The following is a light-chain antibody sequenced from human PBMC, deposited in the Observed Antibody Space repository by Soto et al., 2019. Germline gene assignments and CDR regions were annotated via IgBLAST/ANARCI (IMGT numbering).Light chain of an antibody. J-gene: IGLJ3*02. V-gene: IGLV4-69*01. CDR2: LNSDGSH. CDR3: QTWGTGIQV. CDR1: SGHNNYA. Sequence: QPVRTQSPSASASLGASVKLTCTLSSGHNNYAIAWHQQQPEKGPRYLMKLNSDGSHSKGDGIPDRFSGSSSGAERYLTISNLQSEDEADYYCQTWGTGIQVFGGGTKLTVL.